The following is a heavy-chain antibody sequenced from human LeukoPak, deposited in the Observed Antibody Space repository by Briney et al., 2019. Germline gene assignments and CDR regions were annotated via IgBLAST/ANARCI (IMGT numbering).Heavy chain of an antibody. J-gene: IGHJ4*02. D-gene: IGHD1-26*01. CDR2: ISPDGSGT. CDR1: GFTFSSYW. CDR3: TRAGLMGAADY. Sequence: GRSLRLSCAASGFTFSSYWMHWVRQAPGKGLVWVSHISPDGSGTTYADSVKGRFTISRDNAKNTLYLQMNNLRVEDTAVYYCTRAGLMGAADYWGQGTLVTVSS. V-gene: IGHV3-74*01.